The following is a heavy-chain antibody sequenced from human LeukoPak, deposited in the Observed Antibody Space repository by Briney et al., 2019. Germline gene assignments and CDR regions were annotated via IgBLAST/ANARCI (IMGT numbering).Heavy chain of an antibody. D-gene: IGHD6-6*01. Sequence: SETLSLTCSVSGGLISSSGNFYWSWIRQPPGKGLEWIGEINHSGSTNYNPSLKSRVTISVDTSRNQFSLNLSSVTAADTAVYYCARLYSTSGYNWFDPWGQGTLVTVSS. CDR3: ARLYSTSGYNWFDP. CDR1: GGLISSSGNFY. V-gene: IGHV4-34*01. CDR2: INHSGST. J-gene: IGHJ5*02.